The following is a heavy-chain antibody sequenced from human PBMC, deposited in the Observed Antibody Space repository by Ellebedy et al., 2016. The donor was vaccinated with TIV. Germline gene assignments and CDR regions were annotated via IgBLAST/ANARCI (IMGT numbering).Heavy chain of an antibody. V-gene: IGHV3-21*04. J-gene: IGHJ4*02. CDR3: TKTFYFD. Sequence: GGSLRLXCAASGFTFNIAGMTWVRQAPGKGLEWVGTIVFSGTAAYYSDSVKGRFIISRDNAKNSLFLQMNSLRTEDTAIYYCTKTFYFDWGQGTLVIVSS. D-gene: IGHD2/OR15-2a*01. CDR2: IVFSGTAA. CDR1: GFTFNIAG.